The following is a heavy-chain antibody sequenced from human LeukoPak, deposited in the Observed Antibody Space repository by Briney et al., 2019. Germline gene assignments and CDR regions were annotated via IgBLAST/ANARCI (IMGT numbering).Heavy chain of an antibody. CDR3: ARDTDIVATGRAFDI. CDR2: ISSSGSTI. J-gene: IGHJ3*02. Sequence: PGGSLRLSCAAPGFTFSSYEMNWVRQAPGKGLEWVSYISSSGSTIYYADSVKGRFTISRDNAKNSLYLQMNSLRAEDTAVYYCARDTDIVATGRAFDIWGQGTMVTVSS. D-gene: IGHD5-12*01. V-gene: IGHV3-48*03. CDR1: GFTFSSYE.